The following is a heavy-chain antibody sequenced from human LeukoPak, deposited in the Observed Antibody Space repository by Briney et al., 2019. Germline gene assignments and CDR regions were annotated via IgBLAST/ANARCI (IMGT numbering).Heavy chain of an antibody. J-gene: IGHJ5*02. D-gene: IGHD6-6*01. CDR2: IKQDGSQK. CDR1: GFTFRNYW. Sequence: TGGSLRLSCATSGFTFRNYWMSWDRQAPGKGLQWVANIKQDGSQKYYVDSVKGRFTISRDNAKNSLFLQMDSLRVEDTAVYYCEKVIADRPAWGQGILVTVSS. CDR3: EKVIADRPA. V-gene: IGHV3-7*05.